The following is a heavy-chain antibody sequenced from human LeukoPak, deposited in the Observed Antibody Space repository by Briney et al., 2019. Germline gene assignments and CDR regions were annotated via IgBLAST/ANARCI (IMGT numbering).Heavy chain of an antibody. D-gene: IGHD6-19*01. J-gene: IGHJ6*02. CDR2: IYSGGST. V-gene: IGHV3-53*05. CDR3: AKDLAVAGTNYYYGMDV. Sequence: GGSLRLSCAASGITVSSNYMNWVRQAPGKGLEWVSVIYSGGSTYYADSVKGRFTISRDNSKNTLYLQMNSLRAEDTAVYYCAKDLAVAGTNYYYGMDVWGQGTTVTVSS. CDR1: GITVSSNY.